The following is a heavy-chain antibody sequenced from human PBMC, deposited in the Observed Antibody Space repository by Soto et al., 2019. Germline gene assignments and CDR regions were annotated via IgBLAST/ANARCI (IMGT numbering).Heavy chain of an antibody. V-gene: IGHV3-21*06. CDR1: GFTFSYYP. D-gene: IGHD3-10*01. Sequence: LRLSCAASGFTFSYYPLHWVRRAPGKGLEWVSSISGVRDYIRYADSVKGRFAISRDNAKTSLYLQMNSLTAEDTAVYYCAREGVHNYTEYYFDYWGQGTLVTVSS. CDR3: AREGVHNYTEYYFDY. CDR2: ISGVRDYI. J-gene: IGHJ4*02.